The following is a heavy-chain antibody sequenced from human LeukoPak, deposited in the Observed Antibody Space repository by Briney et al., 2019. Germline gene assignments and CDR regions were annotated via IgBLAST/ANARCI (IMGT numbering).Heavy chain of an antibody. J-gene: IGHJ4*02. D-gene: IGHD3-9*01. CDR2: IKQDGSEK. CDR3: AGGTGFIIKD. Sequence: GGSLRLSCAASGFTFSLYWMNWVRRAPGKGLEWVANIKQDGSEKNYVDSVKGRFSISRDNAKNSLYLQMNNLRVEDTAMYYCAGGTGFIIKDWGQGTLVTVSS. V-gene: IGHV3-7*03. CDR1: GFTFSLYW.